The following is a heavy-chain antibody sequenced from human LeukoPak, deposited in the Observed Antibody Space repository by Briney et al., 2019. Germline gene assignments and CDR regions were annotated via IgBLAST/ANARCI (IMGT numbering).Heavy chain of an antibody. D-gene: IGHD3-10*01. CDR1: GYTFTNYD. Sequence: ASVKVSCKASGYTFTNYDFNWMRQATGQGLEWMGWMNPNSGSTGYAQKFQGRVTMTRDTSISTAYMELSSLTSEDTAVYYCARPPGGSNYYYGMDVWGQGTTVTVSS. CDR2: MNPNSGST. J-gene: IGHJ6*02. V-gene: IGHV1-8*01. CDR3: ARPPGGSNYYYGMDV.